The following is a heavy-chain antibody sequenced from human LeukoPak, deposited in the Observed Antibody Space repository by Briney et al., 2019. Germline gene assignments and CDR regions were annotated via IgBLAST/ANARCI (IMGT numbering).Heavy chain of an antibody. CDR3: ARSVSGVPKILVRGVIITPQETDV. CDR1: GGSFSGYY. J-gene: IGHJ6*02. CDR2: IYYSGST. D-gene: IGHD3-10*01. Sequence: SETLSLTCAVYGGSFSGYYWSWIRQPPGKGLEWIGYIYYSGSTNYNPSLKSRVTISVDTSKNQFSLKLSSVTAADTAVYYCARSVSGVPKILVRGVIITPQETDVWGQGTTVTVSS. V-gene: IGHV4-59*08.